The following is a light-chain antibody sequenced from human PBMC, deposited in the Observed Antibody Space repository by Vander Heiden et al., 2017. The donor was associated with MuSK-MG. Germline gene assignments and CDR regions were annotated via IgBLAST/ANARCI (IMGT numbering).Light chain of an antibody. CDR1: SSDVGGYAY. CDR2: DVS. J-gene: IGLJ3*02. Sequence: QSALTQPASVSGSPGQSITISCTGTSSDVGGYAYVSWYQQHPGKAPKLMIYDVSYRPSGVPNRFSGSKSGNTASLTISGLQSEDEAYYYCCSYTSSSTVFGGGTKLTVL. V-gene: IGLV2-14*01. CDR3: CSYTSSSTV.